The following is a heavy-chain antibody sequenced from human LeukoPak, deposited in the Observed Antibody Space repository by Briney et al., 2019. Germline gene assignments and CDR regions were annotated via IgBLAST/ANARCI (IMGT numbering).Heavy chain of an antibody. D-gene: IGHD5/OR15-5a*01. CDR1: GYSFTAYY. J-gene: IGHJ6*03. CDR2: INPNSGDT. V-gene: IGHV1-2*02. CDR3: AREGDIVSLGYYYYYIDV. Sequence: GASVKVSCKASGYSFTAYYIHWVRQAPGQGLEWMGWINPNSGDTNYAQKFQGRVTMTRDTSISTAYMELSRLRFDDTAVYYCAREGDIVSLGYYYYYIDVWGKGTTVTVSS.